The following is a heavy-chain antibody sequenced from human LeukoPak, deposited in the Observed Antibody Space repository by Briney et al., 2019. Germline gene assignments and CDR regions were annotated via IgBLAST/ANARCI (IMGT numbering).Heavy chain of an antibody. Sequence: GGSLRLSCAASGFTFSSYAMSWVRQAPGKGLEWVSATSGTGGSTYYADSVKGRFTISRDNSKNTLYLQMNSLRAEDTAVYYCAKVLNYYASGYFDYWGQGTLVIVSS. V-gene: IGHV3-23*01. J-gene: IGHJ4*02. CDR2: TSGTGGST. CDR3: AKVLNYYASGYFDY. D-gene: IGHD3-10*01. CDR1: GFTFSSYA.